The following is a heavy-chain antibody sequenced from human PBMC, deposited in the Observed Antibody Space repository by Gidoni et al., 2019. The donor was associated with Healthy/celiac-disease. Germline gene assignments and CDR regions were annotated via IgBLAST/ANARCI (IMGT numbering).Heavy chain of an antibody. J-gene: IGHJ4*02. CDR2: INPSGGST. V-gene: IGHV1-46*03. CDR1: GYTFTSYY. Sequence: QVQLVQSGAEVKKPGASVKVSCQAPGYTFTSYYMHWVRQAPGQGLEWMGIINPSGGSTSYAQKFQGRVTMTRDTSTSTVYMELSSLRSEDTAVYYCARDSARTGGYTYGYYDYWGQGTLVTVSS. D-gene: IGHD5-18*01. CDR3: ARDSARTGGYTYGYYDY.